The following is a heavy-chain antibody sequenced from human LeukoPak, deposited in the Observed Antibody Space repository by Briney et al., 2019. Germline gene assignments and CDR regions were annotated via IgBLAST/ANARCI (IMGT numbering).Heavy chain of an antibody. J-gene: IGHJ3*02. CDR2: IYYSGST. V-gene: IGHV4-39*01. D-gene: IGHD5-18*01. CDR1: GGSISSSSYY. CDR3: RLWSAGYAFDI. Sequence: SETLSLTCTVSGGSISSSSYYWGWTRQPPGKGLEWIGSIYYSGSTYYNPSLKSRVTISVDTSKNQFSLKLSSVTAADTAVYYCRLWSAGYAFDIWGQGTMVTVSS.